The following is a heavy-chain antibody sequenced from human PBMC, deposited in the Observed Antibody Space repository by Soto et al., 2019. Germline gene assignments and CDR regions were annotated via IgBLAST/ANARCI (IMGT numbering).Heavy chain of an antibody. J-gene: IGHJ5*02. V-gene: IGHV4-31*03. D-gene: IGHD5-12*01. CDR3: AREEGGGYDHRWFDP. Sequence: QVQLQESGPGLVKPSQTLSLTCTVSGGSITSGGYYWSWIRQHPGKGLEWIGYIYYSGSTYYNPSLQSRVTISVDTSQNQFSLKLSSVTAADTAVYYCAREEGGGYDHRWFDPWGQGTLVTVSS. CDR2: IYYSGST. CDR1: GGSITSGGYY.